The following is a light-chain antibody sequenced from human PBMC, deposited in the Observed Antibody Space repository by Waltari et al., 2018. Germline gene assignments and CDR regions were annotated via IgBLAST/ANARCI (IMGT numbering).Light chain of an antibody. J-gene: IGKJ1*01. CDR3: LQYNSHPWT. V-gene: IGKV1-17*01. CDR1: QGISTN. CDR2: VVS. Sequence: DIQMTQSPSSLSASAGDTITINCRASQGISTNLNWDQQKPGEPPKRLIHVVSSLESGVPSRFSGSGSGTDFTLTSSGLQPEDLATYYCLQYNSHPWTFGQGTKVEIK.